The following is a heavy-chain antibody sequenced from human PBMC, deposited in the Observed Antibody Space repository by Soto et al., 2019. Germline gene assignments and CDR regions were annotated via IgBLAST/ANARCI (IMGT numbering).Heavy chain of an antibody. CDR2: ISYDGSNK. J-gene: IGHJ4*02. CDR1: GFTFSRYG. V-gene: IGHV3-30*18. CDR3: AKEAHTYYYDSTADY. D-gene: IGHD3-22*01. Sequence: PGGSLRLSCAASGFTFSRYGMHWVRQAPCKGLEWVAVISYDGSNKYYADSVKGRFTISRDNSKNTLYLQMNSLRAEDTAVDYCAKEAHTYYYDSTADYWGQGTLVTVSS.